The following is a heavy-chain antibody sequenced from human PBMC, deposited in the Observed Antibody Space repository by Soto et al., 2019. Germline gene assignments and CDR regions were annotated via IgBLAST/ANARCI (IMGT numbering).Heavy chain of an antibody. CDR1: GGSISSGGYY. V-gene: IGHV4-31*03. CDR3: ARVRSRGPLGYCSSNSCYDASAFFDY. J-gene: IGHJ4*02. CDR2: IYYSGST. D-gene: IGHD2-2*01. Sequence: QVQLQESGPGLVKPSQTLSLTCTVSGGSISSGGYYWSWIRQHPGKGLEWIGYIYYSGSTYYNTSLKSRVTISVDTAKNQFSLKLSSVTAADTAVYYCARVRSRGPLGYCSSNSCYDASAFFDYWGQGTLVTVSS.